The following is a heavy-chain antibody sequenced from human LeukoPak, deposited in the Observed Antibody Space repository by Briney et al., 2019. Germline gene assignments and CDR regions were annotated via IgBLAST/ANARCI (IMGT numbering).Heavy chain of an antibody. V-gene: IGHV3-33*01. Sequence: GRSLRLSCAASGFTFSSYGMHWVRQAPGKGLEWVAVIWYDGSNKYYADSVKGRFTISRDNSKNTLYLQMNSLRAEDTAVYYCARDPGDTGVDYWGQGTLATVSS. CDR1: GFTFSSYG. CDR2: IWYDGSNK. CDR3: ARDPGDTGVDY. D-gene: IGHD5-18*01. J-gene: IGHJ4*02.